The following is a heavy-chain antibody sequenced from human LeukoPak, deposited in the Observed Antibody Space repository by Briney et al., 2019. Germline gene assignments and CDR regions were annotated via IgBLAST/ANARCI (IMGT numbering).Heavy chain of an antibody. CDR1: GFTFSHYG. D-gene: IGHD4-11*01. J-gene: IGHJ4*02. CDR2: IWRDGTNK. CDR3: ARDAQRGFDYSNSLQY. Sequence: GRSLRLSCAASGFTFSHYGMHWVRQAPGKGLEWVAVIWRDGTNKYYAESVKGRFSISRDDSQKRVFLQMNSLRAEDTAVYYCARDAQRGFDYSNSLQYWGQGALVTVSS. V-gene: IGHV3-33*01.